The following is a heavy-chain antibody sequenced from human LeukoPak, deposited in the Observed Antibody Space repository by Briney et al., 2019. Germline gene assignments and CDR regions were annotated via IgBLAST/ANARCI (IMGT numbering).Heavy chain of an antibody. CDR1: GGSISSGSYY. CDR2: IYTSGST. Sequence: PSQTLSLTCTVSGGSISSGSYYWSWIRQPAGKGLEWIGRIYTSGSTNYNPSLKSRVTISVDTSKNQFSLKLSSVTAADTAVYYCARAPDSSGYYYGYFDLWGRGTLVTVSS. D-gene: IGHD3-22*01. CDR3: ARAPDSSGYYYGYFDL. J-gene: IGHJ2*01. V-gene: IGHV4-61*02.